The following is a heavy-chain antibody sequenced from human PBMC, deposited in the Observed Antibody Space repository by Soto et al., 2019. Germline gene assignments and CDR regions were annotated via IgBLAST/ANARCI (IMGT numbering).Heavy chain of an antibody. CDR3: ARTSYSSGWSGLDY. V-gene: IGHV1-8*01. D-gene: IGHD6-19*01. Sequence: QVQLVQSGAEVKKPGASVKVSCKASGYTFTSYDINWVRQATGQGLEWMGWMNPNSGNTGYAQKVQGRVTMTRNTSISTAYMELSSLRSEDTAVYYCARTSYSSGWSGLDYWGQGTLVTVSS. CDR2: MNPNSGNT. J-gene: IGHJ4*02. CDR1: GYTFTSYD.